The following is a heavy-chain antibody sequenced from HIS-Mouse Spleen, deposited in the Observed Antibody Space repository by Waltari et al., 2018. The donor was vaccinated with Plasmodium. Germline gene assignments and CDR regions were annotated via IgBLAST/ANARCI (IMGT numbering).Heavy chain of an antibody. CDR1: GLTFSSYW. Sequence: EVQLVESGGGLVQPGGSLRLSCAASGLTFSSYWMSWVRQAPGKGLGWVANRKKDGSDKYYVDSVKGRFTISRDNANNSLYLQMNSLRAVDTAVYYCASSWYWYFDLWGRGALVTVSS. D-gene: IGHD6-13*01. J-gene: IGHJ2*01. CDR3: ASSWYWYFDL. CDR2: RKKDGSDK. V-gene: IGHV3-7*01.